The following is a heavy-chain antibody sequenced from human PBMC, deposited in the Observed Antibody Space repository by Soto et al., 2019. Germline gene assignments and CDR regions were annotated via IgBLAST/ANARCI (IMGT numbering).Heavy chain of an antibody. D-gene: IGHD3-10*01. J-gene: IGHJ6*03. CDR1: GGSFSGYY. V-gene: IGHV4-34*01. Sequence: QVQLQQWGAGLLKPSETLSLTCAVYGGSFSGYYWSWIRQTPGKGLEWIGEINDSGSTNNNPSLKSRVTILVATAKNQCSLKLSSVTAADTAVYYCARGLLLWFGELARRGGYYYYMDVWGKGTTVTVSS. CDR2: INDSGST. CDR3: ARGLLLWFGELARRGGYYYYMDV.